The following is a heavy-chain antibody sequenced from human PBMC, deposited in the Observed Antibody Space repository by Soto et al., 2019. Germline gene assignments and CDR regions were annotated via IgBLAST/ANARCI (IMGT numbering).Heavy chain of an antibody. J-gene: IGHJ3*02. Sequence: GASVKVSCKASGGTFSSYTISWVRQAPGQGLEWMGRIIPILGIANYAQKFQGRVTITADKSMSTAYMELSSLRSEDTAVYYCAGIVRYCSGGSCYSGDWGAFDIWGQGTMVTVSS. V-gene: IGHV1-69*02. CDR1: GGTFSSYT. CDR3: AGIVRYCSGGSCYSGDWGAFDI. CDR2: IIPILGIA. D-gene: IGHD2-15*01.